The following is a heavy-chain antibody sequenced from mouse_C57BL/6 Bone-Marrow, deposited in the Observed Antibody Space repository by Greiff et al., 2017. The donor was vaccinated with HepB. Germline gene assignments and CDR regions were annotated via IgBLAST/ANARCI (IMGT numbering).Heavy chain of an antibody. Sequence: DVMLVESGGGLVQSGRSLRLSCATSGFTFSDFYMEWVRQAPGKGLEWIAASRNKANDYTTEYSASVKGRFIVSRDTSQSILYLQMNALRAEDTAIYYCARDYRYFDVWGTGTTVTVSS. J-gene: IGHJ1*03. CDR3: ARDYRYFDV. CDR1: GFTFSDFY. CDR2: SRNKANDYTT. V-gene: IGHV7-1*01.